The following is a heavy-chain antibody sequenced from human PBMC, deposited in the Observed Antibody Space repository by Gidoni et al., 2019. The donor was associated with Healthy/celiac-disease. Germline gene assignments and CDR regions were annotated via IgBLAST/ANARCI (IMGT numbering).Heavy chain of an antibody. Sequence: QVQLQHGPTARVTPAATLSLTCAVYGWSFSGYYWSWIRQPPGTGLEWIGDINHSGSTNYTPSLKSRVTLSVDTSNNQFSVKLRSVTAADTAVYDCARASRSSSCYRYWGQGTLVTVSS. D-gene: IGHD6-13*01. CDR2: INHSGST. J-gene: IGHJ4*02. V-gene: IGHV4-34*01. CDR1: GWSFSGYY. CDR3: ARASRSSSCYRY.